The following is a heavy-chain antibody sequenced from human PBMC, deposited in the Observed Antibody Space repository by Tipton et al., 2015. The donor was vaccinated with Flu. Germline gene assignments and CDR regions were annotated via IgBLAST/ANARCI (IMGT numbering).Heavy chain of an antibody. J-gene: IGHJ4*02. CDR1: GGSISSYY. Sequence: TLSLTCTVSGGSISSYYWSWIRQPPGKGLEWIGYIYYSGSTNYNPSLKSRVTISVDTSKNQFSLKLSSVTAADTAVYYRARGGEIISYWGQGTLVTVSS. CDR2: IYYSGST. CDR3: ARGGEIISY. D-gene: IGHD3-10*01. V-gene: IGHV4-59*01.